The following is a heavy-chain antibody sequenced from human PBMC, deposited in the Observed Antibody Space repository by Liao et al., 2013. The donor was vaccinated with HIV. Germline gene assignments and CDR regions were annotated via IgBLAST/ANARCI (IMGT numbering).Heavy chain of an antibody. CDR3: ATARGRAFDI. CDR2: IYYSGST. D-gene: IGHD3-10*01. Sequence: QVQLQESGPGLVKPSETLSLTCTVSGDSISTYYWTWIRQPPGKGLEYIGYIYYSGSTNYNPSLQSRVTISIDTSRNQFSLKLTSVTAADTAVFYCATARGRAFDIWGQGTMVTVSS. V-gene: IGHV4-59*01. CDR1: GDSISTYY. J-gene: IGHJ3*02.